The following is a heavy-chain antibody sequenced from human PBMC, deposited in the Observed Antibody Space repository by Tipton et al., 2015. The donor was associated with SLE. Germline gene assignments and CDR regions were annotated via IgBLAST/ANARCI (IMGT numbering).Heavy chain of an antibody. CDR2: IRYDGSNK. J-gene: IGHJ4*02. V-gene: IGHV3-30*02. D-gene: IGHD1-26*01. Sequence: SLRFSCAASGFTFSSYGMHWVRQAPGKGLEGVAFIRYDGSNKYYADSVKGRFTISRDNSKNTLYLQMNSLRAEDTAVYYCAKDITSGSYYGHDSYDYWGQGALVTVSS. CDR1: GFTFSSYG. CDR3: AKDITSGSYYGHDSYDY.